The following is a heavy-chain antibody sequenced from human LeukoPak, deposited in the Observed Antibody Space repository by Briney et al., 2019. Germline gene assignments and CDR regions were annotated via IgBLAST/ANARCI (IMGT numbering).Heavy chain of an antibody. CDR1: GGSFIGYY. J-gene: IGHJ5*02. CDR2: INHSGST. V-gene: IGHV4-34*01. D-gene: IGHD4-17*01. CDR3: SKGGPHTVTTYRWFDP. Sequence: SETLSLTCGVYGGSFIGYYWSWIRQPPGKGLEWIGEINHSGSTNYNPSLKSRVTISVDTSKRQFSLKLSSVTAADTAVYYCSKGGPHTVTTYRWFDPWGQGTLVTVSS.